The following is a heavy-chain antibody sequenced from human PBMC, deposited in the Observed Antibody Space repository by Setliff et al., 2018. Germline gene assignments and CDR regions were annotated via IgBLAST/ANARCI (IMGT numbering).Heavy chain of an antibody. V-gene: IGHV1-18*01. CDR1: GYTFTSYG. CDR2: ISPYDGQT. J-gene: IGHJ4*02. CDR3: VRGAEGYY. Sequence: ASVKVSCKASGYTFTSYGISWVRQAPGQGLEWMGWISPYDGQTSFAQKFQGRVTMTTDTSTSTAYMELRSLRSDDTALYYCVRGAEGYYWGQGTLVTVSS.